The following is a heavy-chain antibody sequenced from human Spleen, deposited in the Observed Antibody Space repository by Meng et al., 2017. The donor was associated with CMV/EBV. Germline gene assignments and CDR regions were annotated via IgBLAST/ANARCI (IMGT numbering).Heavy chain of an antibody. J-gene: IGHJ4*02. CDR1: GFTFSSYS. CDR3: AKGGYGSSWRYYFDY. D-gene: IGHD6-13*01. CDR2: ISSSSSTI. V-gene: IGHV3-48*01. Sequence: GGSLRLSCAASGFTFSSYSMNWVRQAPGKGLEWVSYISSSSSTIYYADSVKGRFTISRDTSKNTLYLQMNSLRAEDTAVYYCAKGGYGSSWRYYFDYWGQGTLVTVSS.